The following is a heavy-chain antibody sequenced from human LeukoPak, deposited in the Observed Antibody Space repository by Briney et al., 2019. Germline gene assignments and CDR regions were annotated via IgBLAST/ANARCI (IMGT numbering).Heavy chain of an antibody. Sequence: GGSLRLSCAASGFTFSSYGMHWVRQAPGKGLEWVSVIYRGGSTYYADSVKGRFTISRDNSRNTVYLQLNTLRAEDTAVYHCARDLFRSERAGLNDYWGQGTLVTVSS. CDR2: IYRGGST. CDR1: GFTFSSYG. D-gene: IGHD3-16*01. V-gene: IGHV3-53*01. CDR3: ARDLFRSERAGLNDY. J-gene: IGHJ4*02.